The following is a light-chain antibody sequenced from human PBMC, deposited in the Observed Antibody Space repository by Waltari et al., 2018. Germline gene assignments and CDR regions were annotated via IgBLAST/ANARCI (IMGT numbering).Light chain of an antibody. J-gene: IGKJ1*01. CDR2: AAS. V-gene: IGKV1D-13*01. Sequence: QMTQSPSSLSASVGNRVTVTCRASQGISNCLKWYQQEPGKAPEVLIYAASSLESGVPSRFGGSGSGTEFSLTISSLQPKDFASCSCQPFKNYLWTFDQGTKVEIK. CDR3: QPFKNYLWT. CDR1: QGISNC.